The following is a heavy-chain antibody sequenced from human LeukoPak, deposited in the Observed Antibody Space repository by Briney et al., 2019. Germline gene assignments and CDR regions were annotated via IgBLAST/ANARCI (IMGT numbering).Heavy chain of an antibody. CDR3: AREYYYDSSGYPLPRAFDI. D-gene: IGHD3-22*01. J-gene: IGHJ3*02. CDR2: IIPIFGTA. Sequence: PSVTVSCQASGGTLSSYAISCVGQATGKRLEWMGGIIPIFGTANYAQKFQGRVTITTDESTSTAYMELSSLRSEDTAVYYCAREYYYDSSGYPLPRAFDIWGQGTMVTVSS. V-gene: IGHV1-69*05. CDR1: GGTLSSYA.